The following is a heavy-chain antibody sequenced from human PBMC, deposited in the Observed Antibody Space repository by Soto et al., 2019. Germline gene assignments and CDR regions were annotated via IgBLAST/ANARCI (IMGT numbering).Heavy chain of an antibody. CDR2: ISNTGNYK. D-gene: IGHD3-10*01. CDR1: GFTVSRFV. J-gene: IGHJ4*02. V-gene: IGHV3-21*06. Sequence: GGSLMLFCKASGFTVSRFVVNWVRQAPGKGLEWVSSISNTGNYKYYGDAVNGRFTVSRNNADNSLFLQMSSLRADDTAVYYCARAPEDEDSAYYSPSHFDYWGQGTPVTVSS. CDR3: ARAPEDEDSAYYSPSHFDY.